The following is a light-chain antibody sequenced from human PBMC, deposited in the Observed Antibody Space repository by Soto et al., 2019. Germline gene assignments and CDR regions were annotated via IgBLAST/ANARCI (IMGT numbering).Light chain of an antibody. CDR3: AAWDDSLNGPV. Sequence: VLTQPPSASGTPGQRVTLSCSGSSSNIGSNTINWYQQLPGTAPKLLIYSNNQRPSGVPDRFSGSKSGTSASLAISGLQSEDEADYYCAAWDDSLNGPVFGGGTKLTVL. J-gene: IGLJ2*01. CDR1: SSNIGSNT. CDR2: SNN. V-gene: IGLV1-44*01.